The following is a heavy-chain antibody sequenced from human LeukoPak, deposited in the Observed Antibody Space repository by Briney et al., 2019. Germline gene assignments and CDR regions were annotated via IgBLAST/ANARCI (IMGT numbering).Heavy chain of an antibody. CDR3: ATEGMSYYEVFDY. CDR1: GFTFSSYW. D-gene: IGHD3-22*01. J-gene: IGHJ4*02. Sequence: GGSLRLSCAASGFTFSSYWMSWVRQAPGKGLEWVANIKQDGSEKYYVDSVKGRFTISRDNAKNSLYLQMNSLKAEDTAVYYCATEGMSYYEVFDYWGQGTLVTVSS. V-gene: IGHV3-7*03. CDR2: IKQDGSEK.